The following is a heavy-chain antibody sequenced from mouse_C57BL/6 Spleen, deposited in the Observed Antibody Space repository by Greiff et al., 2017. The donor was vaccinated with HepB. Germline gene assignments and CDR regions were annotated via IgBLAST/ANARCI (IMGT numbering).Heavy chain of an antibody. J-gene: IGHJ2*01. CDR3: AREGSDY. CDR1: GYAFSSYW. D-gene: IGHD3-3*01. CDR2: IYPGDGDT. Sequence: VQLLQSGAELVKPGASVKLSCKASGYAFSSYWMNWVEQRPGKGLEWIGQIYPGDGDTNYNGEFKGKATRTAVKSSSTGYMQLNNLTSEDSTVYVCAREGSDYWGQGTTLTVSS. V-gene: IGHV1-80*01.